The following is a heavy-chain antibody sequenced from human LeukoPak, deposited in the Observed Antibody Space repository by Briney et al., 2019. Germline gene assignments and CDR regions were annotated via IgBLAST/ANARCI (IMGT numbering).Heavy chain of an antibody. Sequence: GASVKVSCKASGYTFTGYYMHWVRQAPGQGLEWMGCINPNSGGTNYAQKVQGRVTMTRDTAISTAYMELSRLRSDDTAVYYCARGPQYYYGFMSPKLTLSQDAFDIWGQGTMVTVSS. CDR2: INPNSGGT. J-gene: IGHJ3*02. CDR3: ARGPQYYYGFMSPKLTLSQDAFDI. D-gene: IGHD3-10*01. CDR1: GYTFTGYY. V-gene: IGHV1-2*02.